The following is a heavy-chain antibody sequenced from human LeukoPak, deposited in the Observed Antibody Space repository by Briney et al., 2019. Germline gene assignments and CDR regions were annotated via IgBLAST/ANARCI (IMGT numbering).Heavy chain of an antibody. CDR3: AREKYGDYVSDY. D-gene: IGHD4-17*01. V-gene: IGHV3-48*01. Sequence: GGSLRLSCAASGFTFSTYAMSWVRQAPGKGLEWISYISSSTNTIYYADSLKSRFTISRDNAKNSLYLQMNSLRAEDTAVYYCAREKYGDYVSDYWGQGTLVTVSS. CDR2: ISSSTNTI. J-gene: IGHJ4*02. CDR1: GFTFSTYA.